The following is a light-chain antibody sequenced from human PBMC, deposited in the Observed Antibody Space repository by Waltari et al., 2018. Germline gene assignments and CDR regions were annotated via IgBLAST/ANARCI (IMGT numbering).Light chain of an antibody. J-gene: IGKJ3*01. CDR3: QQYDSVPFT. Sequence: DIQMTQSTSSLSASVGDRFTITCQASQDINHYLNWYQQKPGKAPKLLVYHAPYLETGVPSRFSGDGSGTDFTFTITSLQPEDIATYYCQQYDSVPFTFGPGTKLD. V-gene: IGKV1-33*01. CDR1: QDINHY. CDR2: HAP.